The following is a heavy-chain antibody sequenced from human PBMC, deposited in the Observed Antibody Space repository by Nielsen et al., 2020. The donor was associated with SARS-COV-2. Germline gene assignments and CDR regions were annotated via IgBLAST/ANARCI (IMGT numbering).Heavy chain of an antibody. CDR1: GDSISNSY. CDR3: ARRGDTTGWYVFDY. D-gene: IGHD6-19*01. CDR2: IYKTGRT. J-gene: IGHJ4*02. Sequence: SETLSLTCAVSGDSISNSYWSWIRQPPGKGLEWIGYIYKTGRTDYNPSLNSRVTISVDRSKNQFSLRLTSVSASDTAVYYCARRGDTTGWYVFDYWGRGILVTVSS. V-gene: IGHV4-59*08.